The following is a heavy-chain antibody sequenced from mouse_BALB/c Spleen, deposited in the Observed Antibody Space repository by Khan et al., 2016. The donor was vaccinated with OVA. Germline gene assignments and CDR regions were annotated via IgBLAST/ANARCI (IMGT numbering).Heavy chain of an antibody. V-gene: IGHV1S34*01. CDR1: GYSFTGYY. D-gene: IGHD2-2*01. CDR2: ISCYNGAT. Sequence: LVKTGASVKISCKTSGYSFTGYYMHWVKQSHGKSLEWIGYISCYNGATTYNQKFKGKATFTVDTSSSTAYMQFHSLTSEDSAVYYCARSHLLWLYAMDDWGQGTSVTVSS. J-gene: IGHJ4*01. CDR3: ARSHLLWLYAMDD.